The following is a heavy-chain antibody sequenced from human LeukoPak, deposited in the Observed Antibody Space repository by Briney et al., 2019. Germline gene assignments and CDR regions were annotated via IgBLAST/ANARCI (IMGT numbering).Heavy chain of an antibody. D-gene: IGHD2-2*01. Sequence: GGSLRLSCAASGFTVSSNYMSWVRQAPGKGLEWVSVIYSGGSTYYADSVKGRFTISRDNAKNSLYLQMNSLRAEDTAVYYCARDQGDVVVPAAVYMDVWGKGTTVTVSS. CDR1: GFTVSSNY. CDR2: IYSGGST. J-gene: IGHJ6*03. CDR3: ARDQGDVVVPAAVYMDV. V-gene: IGHV3-66*01.